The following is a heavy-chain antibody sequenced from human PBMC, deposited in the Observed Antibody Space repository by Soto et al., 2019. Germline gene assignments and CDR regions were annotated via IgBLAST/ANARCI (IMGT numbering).Heavy chain of an antibody. CDR2: ISNSSSYI. V-gene: IGHV3-21*01. CDR1: VLRSYRYI. CDR3: ARQPKRDSSYVLDA. J-gene: IGHJ6*02. Sequence: PGGAISTRCAGQVLRSYRYIKKWVRKAPGKGLEWVSSISNSSSYIYYADSVKGRFTISRDNAKNSLYLQMNSLRAEDTAFVCGARQPKRDSSYVLDAWGHAHTGTVP. D-gene: IGHD3-16*01.